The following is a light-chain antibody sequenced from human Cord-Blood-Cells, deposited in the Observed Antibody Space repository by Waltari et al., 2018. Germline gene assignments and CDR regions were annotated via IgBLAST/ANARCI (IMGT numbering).Light chain of an antibody. CDR3: QQSYSTPPYT. Sequence: IQLPPSPSSLSASVGDRVTITCRASQSISSYLNWYQQKPGKAPKLLIYAASSLQSGVPSRFSGSGSGTDFTLTISSLQPEDFATYYCQQSYSTPPYTFGQGTKLEIK. CDR2: AAS. J-gene: IGKJ2*01. V-gene: IGKV1-39*01. CDR1: QSISSY.